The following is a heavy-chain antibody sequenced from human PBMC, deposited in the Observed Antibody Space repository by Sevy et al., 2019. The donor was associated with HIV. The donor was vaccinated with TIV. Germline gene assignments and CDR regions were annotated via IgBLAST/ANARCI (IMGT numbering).Heavy chain of an antibody. Sequence: GSLRLSCATSGFTFNNYNMNWVRQAPGKGLEWVSSVSGSSNYIYYAESVKGRFIISRDNTKNTLYLQMNSLRVDDTALYYCAGGPPDGSYDYFDYWGQGTLVTVSS. D-gene: IGHD3-10*01. V-gene: IGHV3-21*06. CDR3: AGGPPDGSYDYFDY. CDR2: VSGSSNYI. CDR1: GFTFNNYN. J-gene: IGHJ4*02.